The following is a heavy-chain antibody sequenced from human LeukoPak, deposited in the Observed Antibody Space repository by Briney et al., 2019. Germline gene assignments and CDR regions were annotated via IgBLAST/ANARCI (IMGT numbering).Heavy chain of an antibody. CDR3: ARGSTYSSGWYTGFDY. CDR2: ITSSSSYI. Sequence: GGSLRLSCAASGFTFSSYSMNWVRQAPGKGLEWVSSITSSSSYIYYADSVKGRFTISRDNAKKSVYLQMNSLRAEDTAVYYCARGSTYSSGWYTGFDYWGQGTLVTVSS. J-gene: IGHJ4*02. D-gene: IGHD6-19*01. CDR1: GFTFSSYS. V-gene: IGHV3-21*01.